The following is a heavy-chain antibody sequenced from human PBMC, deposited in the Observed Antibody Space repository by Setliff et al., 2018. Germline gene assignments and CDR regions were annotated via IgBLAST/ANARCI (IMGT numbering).Heavy chain of an antibody. CDR3: AREQWLDPPGYYYMDV. Sequence: SETLSLTCRVTGGPISSYYWNWVRQAPGKGPEWIGYIYYTGSTKPNPSLKSRVTMSIDTSKNQFSLKLNSVTAADMAVYYCAREQWLDPPGYYYMDVWAKGTTVTVSS. CDR2: IYYTGST. D-gene: IGHD6-19*01. CDR1: GGPISSYY. J-gene: IGHJ6*03. V-gene: IGHV4-59*12.